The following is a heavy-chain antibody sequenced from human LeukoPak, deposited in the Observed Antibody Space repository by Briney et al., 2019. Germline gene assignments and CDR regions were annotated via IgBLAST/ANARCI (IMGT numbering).Heavy chain of an antibody. CDR3: ARDRRLGIAVAGGPCDY. V-gene: IGHV1-69*05. J-gene: IGHJ4*02. Sequence: SVKVSRKASGGTFSSYAISWVRQAPGQGLEWMGGIIPIFGTANYAQKFQGRVTITTDESTSTAYMELSSLRSEDTAVYYCARDRRLGIAVAGGPCDYWGQGTLVTVSS. CDR2: IIPIFGTA. CDR1: GGTFSSYA. D-gene: IGHD6-19*01.